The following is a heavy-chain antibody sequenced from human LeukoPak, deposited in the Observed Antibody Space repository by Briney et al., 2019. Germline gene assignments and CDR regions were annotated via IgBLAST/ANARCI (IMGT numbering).Heavy chain of an antibody. J-gene: IGHJ4*02. D-gene: IGHD2-15*01. CDR2: ISSSGGST. Sequence: GGSLRLSCAASGFTFSSYAMNWVRQAPGKGLEWVSAISSSGGSTYYADSVKGRFTISRDNSKNTLYLQMNSLRAGDTAVYFCAKDGGSTSPPYYFDYWGQGSLVTVSS. CDR1: GFTFSSYA. CDR3: AKDGGSTSPPYYFDY. V-gene: IGHV3-23*01.